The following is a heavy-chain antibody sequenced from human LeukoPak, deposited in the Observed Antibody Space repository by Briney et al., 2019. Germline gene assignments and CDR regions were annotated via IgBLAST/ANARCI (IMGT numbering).Heavy chain of an antibody. Sequence: SETLSLTCTVSGGSVTTSYWSWIRQSAGEGLEWIGRVYISGDTKYNPSLKSRVIMSLDASKNQFSLSLRCVTAADTAVYYCARLIAEVGGGTNYFDTWGQGTLVTVSS. J-gene: IGHJ4*02. D-gene: IGHD2-21*01. CDR2: VYISGDT. CDR3: ARLIAEVGGGTNYFDT. CDR1: GGSVTTSY. V-gene: IGHV4-4*07.